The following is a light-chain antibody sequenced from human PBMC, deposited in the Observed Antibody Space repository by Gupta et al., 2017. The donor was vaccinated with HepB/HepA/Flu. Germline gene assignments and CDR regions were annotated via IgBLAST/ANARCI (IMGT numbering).Light chain of an antibody. CDR1: QGIANY. CDR3: QKYNTFPRT. J-gene: IGKJ4*02. Sequence: IHLAQSASSLSASIGDRVTITCRASQGIANYLAWYQQKPGQVPKRLIYAASTLQSGVPSRFSGSGSGTDFTLTITSLQPEDFATYYCQKYNTFPRTFGGGTKVEIK. V-gene: IGKV1-27*01. CDR2: AAS.